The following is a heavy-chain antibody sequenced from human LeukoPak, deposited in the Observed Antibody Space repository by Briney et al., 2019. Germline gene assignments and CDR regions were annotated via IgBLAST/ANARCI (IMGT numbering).Heavy chain of an antibody. V-gene: IGHV4-39*07. CDR1: GGSISSSNHY. D-gene: IGHD3-9*01. J-gene: IGHJ4*02. Sequence: SQTLSLTCTVSGGSISSSNHYWSWIRQHSGKGLEWIGEIYHSGSTNYNPSLKSRVTISVDKSKNQFSLKLSSVTAADTAVYYCARDGRAGYDYWGQGTLVTVSS. CDR2: IYHSGST. CDR3: ARDGRAGYDY.